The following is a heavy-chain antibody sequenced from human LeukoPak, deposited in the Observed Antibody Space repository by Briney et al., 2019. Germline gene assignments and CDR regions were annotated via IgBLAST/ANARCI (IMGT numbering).Heavy chain of an antibody. CDR2: ISAYNGNT. CDR3: ARSSYGDYYYYGMDV. V-gene: IGHV1-18*01. D-gene: IGHD4-17*01. J-gene: IGHJ6*02. CDR1: GYTFTSYG. Sequence: ASVKVSCKASGYTFTSYGISWVRQAPGQGLEWMGWISAYNGNTNYAQKLQGRVTMTTDTSTSTAYMELSSLRSEDTAVYYCARSSYGDYYYYGMDVWGQGTTVTVSS.